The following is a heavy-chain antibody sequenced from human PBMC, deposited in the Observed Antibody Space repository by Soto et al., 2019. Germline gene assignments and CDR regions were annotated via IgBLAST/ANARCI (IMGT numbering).Heavy chain of an antibody. Sequence: QVQLQESGPGLVKPSGTLSLTCAVSGDSINNSNWWTWVRQPPGKGLEWIGEVFHSGDTNYNPSLTSPLTVSTDKSRNQFSLKLISVPAADTAVYYCATRAGTVTPWGQGILVTVSS. CDR1: GDSINNSNW. CDR2: VFHSGDT. CDR3: ATRAGTVTP. J-gene: IGHJ4*02. V-gene: IGHV4-4*02. D-gene: IGHD4-4*01.